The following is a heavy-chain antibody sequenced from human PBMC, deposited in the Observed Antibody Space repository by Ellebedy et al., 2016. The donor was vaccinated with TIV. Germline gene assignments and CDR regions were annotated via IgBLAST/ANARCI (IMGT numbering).Heavy chain of an antibody. Sequence: MPSETLSLTCAVSGGSINSGDYSWSFIRQPPGKGLEWIGYIYRGGSTYYNPSLKSRVTISVDRSKNQFSLNLSSVTAADTAVYYCARDPALPRGRFDTWGQGTLVTVSS. V-gene: IGHV4-30-2*01. CDR2: IYRGGST. CDR3: ARDPALPRGRFDT. CDR1: GGSINSGDYS. J-gene: IGHJ5*02.